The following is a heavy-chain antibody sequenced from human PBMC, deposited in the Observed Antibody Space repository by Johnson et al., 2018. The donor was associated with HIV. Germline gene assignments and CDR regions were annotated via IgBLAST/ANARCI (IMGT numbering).Heavy chain of an antibody. CDR1: GFTFSDYA. J-gene: IGHJ3*01. CDR3: ARDLGVVHNLGSGV. Sequence: QVQLVESGGGVVQPGRSLRLSCVAYGFTFSDYAMHWVRQAPGKGLEWLAYIPYDGHSQNYADSVKGRFPISRDNSENTLYLQMNSLRAEDTALYYCARDLGVVHNLGSGVWGQGTMVTVSS. V-gene: IGHV3-30*02. CDR2: IPYDGHSQ. D-gene: IGHD1-14*01.